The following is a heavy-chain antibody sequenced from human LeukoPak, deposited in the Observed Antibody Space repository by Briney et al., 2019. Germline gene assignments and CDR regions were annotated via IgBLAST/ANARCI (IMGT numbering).Heavy chain of an antibody. Sequence: TSETLSLTCAVYGGSFSGYYWSWIRQPPGKGLEWIGEINHSGSTNYNPSLKSRVTISVDTSKNQFSLKLSSVTAADTAVYYCARSRGRDAFDIWGQGTMVTVSS. V-gene: IGHV4-34*01. D-gene: IGHD2-15*01. CDR1: GGSFSGYY. CDR2: INHSGST. J-gene: IGHJ3*02. CDR3: ARSRGRDAFDI.